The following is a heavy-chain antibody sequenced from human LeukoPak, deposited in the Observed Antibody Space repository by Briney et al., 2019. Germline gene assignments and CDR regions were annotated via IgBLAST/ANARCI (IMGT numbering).Heavy chain of an antibody. D-gene: IGHD2-2*01. CDR1: GGSISSYY. Sequence: SETLSLTCTVSGGSISSYYWSWIRQPPGKGLEWIGYIYDSGSTNYNPSLKSRVTISVDTSKNQFSLKVSSVTAADTAVYYCAKDSYQLLSPDAFDIWGQGTMVTVSS. CDR2: IYDSGST. V-gene: IGHV4-59*01. CDR3: AKDSYQLLSPDAFDI. J-gene: IGHJ3*02.